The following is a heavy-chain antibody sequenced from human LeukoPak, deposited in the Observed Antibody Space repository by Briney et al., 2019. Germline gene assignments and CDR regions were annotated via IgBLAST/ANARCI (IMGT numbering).Heavy chain of an antibody. V-gene: IGHV4-34*01. J-gene: IGHJ4*02. D-gene: IGHD3-9*01. CDR2: INHSGST. Sequence: SETLSLTCAVYGGSFSGYYWSWIRQPPGKGLEWIGEINHSGSTNYSPSLKSRVTISVDTSKNQFSLKLSSVTAADTAVYYCARRGYDILAGYYHFDYWGQGTLVTVSS. CDR3: ARRGYDILAGYYHFDY. CDR1: GGSFSGYY.